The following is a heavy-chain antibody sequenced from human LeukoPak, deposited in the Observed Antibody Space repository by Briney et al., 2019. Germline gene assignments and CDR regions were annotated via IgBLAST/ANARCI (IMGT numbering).Heavy chain of an antibody. Sequence: GGSLRLSCAASGFTVSSNYMSWVRQAPGKGPEWVSVIYSGGTTYYAASVKGRFSISRDNSKNTLYLQMNSLRAEDTAVYYCARDFRPYGSGSYYGLWGQGTLVTVSS. D-gene: IGHD3-10*01. CDR2: IYSGGTT. V-gene: IGHV3-66*01. CDR1: GFTVSSNY. J-gene: IGHJ4*02. CDR3: ARDFRPYGSGSYYGL.